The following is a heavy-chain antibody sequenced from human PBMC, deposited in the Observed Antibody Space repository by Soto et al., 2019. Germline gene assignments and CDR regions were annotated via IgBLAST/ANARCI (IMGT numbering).Heavy chain of an antibody. D-gene: IGHD3-16*01. Sequence: EASVKVSCKASGYTFTSYGISWVRQAPGQGLEWMGWISAYNGNTNYAQKLQGRVTMTTDTSTSTAYMELRSLRSDDTAVYYCARAFGGEYYDRRSWYSAYWGQGTQVTVSS. CDR2: ISAYNGNT. CDR1: GYTFTSYG. CDR3: ARAFGGEYYDRRSWYSAY. J-gene: IGHJ4*02. V-gene: IGHV1-18*01.